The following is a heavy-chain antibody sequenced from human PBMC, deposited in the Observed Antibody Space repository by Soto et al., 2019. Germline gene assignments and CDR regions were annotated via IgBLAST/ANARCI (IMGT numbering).Heavy chain of an antibody. J-gene: IGHJ5*02. V-gene: IGHV3-73*01. CDR1: GFTFSGSA. D-gene: IGHD3-22*01. CDR3: TRTYYYDSSGVNWFDP. Sequence: ASLRLSCAASGFTFSGSAMHWVRQAAGKGLEWVGRIRSKANSYATAYAASVKGRFTISRDDSKNTAYLQMNSLKTEDTAVYYCTRTYYYDSSGVNWFDPWGQGTLVTVSS. CDR2: IRSKANSYAT.